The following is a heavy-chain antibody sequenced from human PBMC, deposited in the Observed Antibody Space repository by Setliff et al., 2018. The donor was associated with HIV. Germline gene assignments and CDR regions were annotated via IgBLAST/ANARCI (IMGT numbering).Heavy chain of an antibody. Sequence: KPSETLSLTCSVSGVSINRTDHYWGWIRQSPGKSLEWIGSVSQSGSTNYNPYLNSRITISVDRSKNLFSLKLISVTAADQVVYYCARVPVAGANWFDPWGLGTLVTVSS. J-gene: IGHJ5*02. CDR1: GVSINRTDHY. D-gene: IGHD2-21*01. CDR3: ARVPVAGANWFDP. CDR2: VSQSGST. V-gene: IGHV4-39*01.